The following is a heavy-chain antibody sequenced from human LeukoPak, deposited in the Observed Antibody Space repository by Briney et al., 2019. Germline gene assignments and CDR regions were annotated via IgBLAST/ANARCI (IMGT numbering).Heavy chain of an antibody. V-gene: IGHV5-51*01. J-gene: IGHJ4*02. Sequence: GGSLKISCQGFGCSFTSYWIGWVRQIPGKGLGGMGIFYPVDSHTRYRPSFEGPLTRSADKSIPTASLQWSSLKCSDTAMYYCARLFRYSGTYLRAFDYWGQGTLVTVSS. CDR3: ARLFRYSGTYLRAFDY. CDR2: FYPVDSHT. CDR1: GCSFTSYW. D-gene: IGHD1-26*01.